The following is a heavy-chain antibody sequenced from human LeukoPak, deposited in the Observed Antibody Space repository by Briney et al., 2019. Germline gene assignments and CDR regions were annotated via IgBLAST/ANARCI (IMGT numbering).Heavy chain of an antibody. CDR3: AKDAIAAAGFDY. V-gene: IGHV3-66*01. D-gene: IGHD6-13*01. J-gene: IGHJ4*02. Sequence: PGGYLRLSCAASGFTVSSNYMSWVRQAPGKGLEWVSVIYNGGSTYYADSVKGRFTISRDNSKNTLYLQMNSLRAEDTAVYYCAKDAIAAAGFDYWGQGTLVTVSS. CDR2: IYNGGST. CDR1: GFTVSSNY.